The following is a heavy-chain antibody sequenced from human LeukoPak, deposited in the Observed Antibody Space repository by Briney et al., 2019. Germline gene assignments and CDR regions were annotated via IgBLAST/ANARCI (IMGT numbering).Heavy chain of an antibody. CDR2: ISSSSSYI. CDR3: TRGIGGWYPDY. Sequence: GGSLRLSCAASGLTFSSYSMNWVRQAPGKGLEWVSSISSSSSYIYYADSVKGRFTISRDNAGNSLYLQMNSLRAEDTAVYYCTRGIGGWYPDYWGQGTLVTVSS. D-gene: IGHD6-19*01. J-gene: IGHJ4*02. CDR1: GLTFSSYS. V-gene: IGHV3-21*01.